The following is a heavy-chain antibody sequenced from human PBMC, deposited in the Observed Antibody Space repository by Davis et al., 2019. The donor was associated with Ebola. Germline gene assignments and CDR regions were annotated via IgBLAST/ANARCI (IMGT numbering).Heavy chain of an antibody. D-gene: IGHD2-2*02. CDR2: ISGSGTYT. CDR3: ARLDCTSSSCYTGNYYYYYGADV. J-gene: IGHJ6*02. V-gene: IGHV3-23*01. CDR1: GFTFSSYG. Sequence: GGSLRLSCAASGFTFSSYGMHWVRQAPGKGLEWVSTISGSGTYTYYADSVKGRFTISRDNSKNTLYLQMNSLRAEDTAVYYCARLDCTSSSCYTGNYYYYYGADVWGQGTTVTVSS.